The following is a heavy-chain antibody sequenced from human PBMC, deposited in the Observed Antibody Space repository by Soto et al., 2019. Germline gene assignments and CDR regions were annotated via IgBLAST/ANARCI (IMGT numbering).Heavy chain of an antibody. J-gene: IGHJ4*02. Sequence: SETLSLTCTVSGGSISSGGYYWSWIRQHPGTGLEWIGHISYSGSTYYNPSLKSRVTISVDTSKNQFSLKLSSVTAADTAVYYCARGYYGSGSLMAGYYDYWGQGTLVTVSS. CDR2: ISYSGST. D-gene: IGHD3-10*01. V-gene: IGHV4-31*03. CDR1: GGSISSGGYY. CDR3: ARGYYGSGSLMAGYYDY.